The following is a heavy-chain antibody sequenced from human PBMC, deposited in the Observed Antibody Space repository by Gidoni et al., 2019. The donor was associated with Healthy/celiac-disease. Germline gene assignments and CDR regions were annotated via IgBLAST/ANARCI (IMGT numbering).Heavy chain of an antibody. D-gene: IGHD1-26*01. Sequence: EVQLVASGGGLVQPGGSLRLSCAASGLPFSSYAMSWVRRAPGKGREWLSAISGSGGSTYYADSVKGRFTISRDNSKNTLYLQMNSLRAEDTAVYYCAKPQGSGSPADYWGQGTLVTVSS. V-gene: IGHV3-23*04. CDR1: GLPFSSYA. CDR3: AKPQGSGSPADY. J-gene: IGHJ4*02. CDR2: ISGSGGST.